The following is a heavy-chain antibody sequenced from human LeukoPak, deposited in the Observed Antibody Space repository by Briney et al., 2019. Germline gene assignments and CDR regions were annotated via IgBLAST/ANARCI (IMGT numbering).Heavy chain of an antibody. V-gene: IGHV3-49*04. Sequence: PGGSLRLSCTTSGFTFGDYAVSWVRQAPGKGLEWVGFFRSKAYGGTTDYAASVKGRFTVSRDDSKGVAYLQMDSLRGEDTAVYYCAKGHGEFASFYYYGMDVWGQGTTVIVSS. CDR2: FRSKAYGGTT. D-gene: IGHD3-10*01. CDR3: AKGHGEFASFYYYGMDV. J-gene: IGHJ6*02. CDR1: GFTFGDYA.